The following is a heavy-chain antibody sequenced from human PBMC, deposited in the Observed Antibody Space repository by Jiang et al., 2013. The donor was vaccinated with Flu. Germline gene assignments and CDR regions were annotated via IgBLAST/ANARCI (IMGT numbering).Heavy chain of an antibody. J-gene: IGHJ3*02. CDR1: GASISSYY. V-gene: IGHV4-59*01. CDR3: ARIAKTQLWLREGSGAFDI. CDR2: IYYSGNT. Sequence: TVSGASISSYYWSWIRQPPRKGLEWIGFIYYSGNTNYNPSLKSRVTMSADTSNDQFSLKLTSVSAADTAVYYCARIAKTQLWLREGSGAFDIWGQGTMVTVSS. D-gene: IGHD5-18*01.